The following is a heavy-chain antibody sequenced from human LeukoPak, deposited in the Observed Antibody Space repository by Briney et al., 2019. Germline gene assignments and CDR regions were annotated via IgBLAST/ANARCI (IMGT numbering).Heavy chain of an antibody. V-gene: IGHV1-8*01. D-gene: IGHD1-26*01. Sequence: GASVKVSCKASGYTFTSYDINWVRQATGQGLEWMGWMNPNSGNTGYAQKFQGRVTMTRNTSISTAYMELSSLRSDDTAVYYCARDLEEWELLPTDYWGQGTLVTVSS. CDR1: GYTFTSYD. CDR3: ARDLEEWELLPTDY. J-gene: IGHJ4*02. CDR2: MNPNSGNT.